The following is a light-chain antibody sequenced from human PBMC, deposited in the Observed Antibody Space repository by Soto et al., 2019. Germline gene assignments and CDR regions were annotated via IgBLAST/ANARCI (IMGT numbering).Light chain of an antibody. CDR2: LDSDGSH. J-gene: IGLJ3*02. V-gene: IGLV4-69*01. CDR1: SGHSTYA. CDR3: QTWATGPDWV. Sequence: QPVLTQSPSASASLGASVKLTCTLSSGHSTYAIAWHQQQPEKGPRYLMKLDSDGSHSKGDGIPDRFLGSSSGAERYLTISSLQSEDEADYYCQTWATGPDWVFGGGTKLTVL.